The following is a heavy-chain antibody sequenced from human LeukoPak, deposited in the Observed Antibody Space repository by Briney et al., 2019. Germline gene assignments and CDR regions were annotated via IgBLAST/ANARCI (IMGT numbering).Heavy chain of an antibody. CDR1: GYTLTEMS. J-gene: IGHJ6*02. D-gene: IGHD2-2*01. CDR3: TTCLNGAGQPVAIYYYGMDV. V-gene: IGHV1-24*01. CDR2: FDPEDGET. Sequence: VASVKVSCKVSGYTLTEMSIHWVRQAPGGALEWMGGFDPEDGETVYAPKFQGRVTITEDTSADTAYMELSSLRSEDTAVYYCTTCLNGAGQPVAIYYYGMDVWGQGTTVTVSS.